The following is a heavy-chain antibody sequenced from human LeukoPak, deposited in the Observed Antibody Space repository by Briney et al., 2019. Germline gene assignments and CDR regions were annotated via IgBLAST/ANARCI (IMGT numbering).Heavy chain of an antibody. V-gene: IGHV3-66*01. CDR1: RFTVSSSY. CDR2: IYSGGRT. J-gene: IGHJ4*02. CDR3: ARDLRASTGAGFDY. Sequence: GGSLRLSCAASRFTVSSSYVSWVRQAPGKGLEWVSVIYSGGRTYYADSVKGRFTISRDNSKNTLYLQMNSLRAEDTAVYYCARDLRASTGAGFDYWGQGTLVTVSS. D-gene: IGHD4/OR15-4a*01.